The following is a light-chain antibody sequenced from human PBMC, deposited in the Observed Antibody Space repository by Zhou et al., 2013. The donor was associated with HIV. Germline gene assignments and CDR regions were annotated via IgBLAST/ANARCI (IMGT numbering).Light chain of an antibody. J-gene: IGKJ4*01. CDR1: QSLDSRY. Sequence: EIVLTQSPDTLSLSTGERATLSCRASQSLDSRYIAWYQQKPGQAPRLLISDASTRATGIPDRFSGSGSGTDFTLTISRLEPEDFAVYYCQQYVDWRGLTFGGGPRWRS. CDR2: DAS. V-gene: IGKV3-20*01. CDR3: QQYVDWRGLT.